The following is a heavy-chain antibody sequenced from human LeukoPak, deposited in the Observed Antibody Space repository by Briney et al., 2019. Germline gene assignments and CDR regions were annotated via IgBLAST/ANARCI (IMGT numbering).Heavy chain of an antibody. V-gene: IGHV1-69*04. CDR3: ARKGLAGFGGYYYYGMDV. CDR1: GGTFSSYA. J-gene: IGHJ6*02. CDR2: ITPILGIA. Sequence: ASVKVSCKASGGTFSSYAISWVRQAPGQGLEWMGRITPILGIANYAQKFQGRVTITADKSTSTAYMELSSLRSEDTAVYYCARKGLAGFGGYYYYGMDVWGQGTTVTVSS. D-gene: IGHD2-15*01.